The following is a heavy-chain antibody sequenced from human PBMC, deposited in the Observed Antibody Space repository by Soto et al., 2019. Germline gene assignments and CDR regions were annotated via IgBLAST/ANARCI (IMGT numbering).Heavy chain of an antibody. CDR3: ARLEYSSSSGSNWFDP. D-gene: IGHD6-6*01. Sequence: ESLKISCKGSGYIFTSYWISCFLQMRVKGLEWMGRIDPSDSYTNYSPSFQGHVTISADKSISTAYLQWSSLKASDTAMYYCARLEYSSSSGSNWFDPWGQGTLVTVSS. CDR2: IDPSDSYT. V-gene: IGHV5-10-1*01. J-gene: IGHJ5*02. CDR1: GYIFTSYW.